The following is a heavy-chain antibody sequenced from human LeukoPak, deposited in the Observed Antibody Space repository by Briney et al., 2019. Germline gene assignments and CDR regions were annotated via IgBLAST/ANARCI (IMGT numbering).Heavy chain of an antibody. D-gene: IGHD3-22*01. V-gene: IGHV4-4*02. J-gene: IGHJ4*02. CDR2: IYHSGST. CDR3: ARHGLYYYDSSGYYGGYYFDY. CDR1: GGSISSSNW. Sequence: SETLSLTCAVSGGSISSSNWWSWVRQPPGKGLEWIGYIYHSGSTYYNPSLKSRVTISVDRSKNQFSLKLSSVTAADTAVYYCARHGLYYYDSSGYYGGYYFDYWGQGTLVTVSS.